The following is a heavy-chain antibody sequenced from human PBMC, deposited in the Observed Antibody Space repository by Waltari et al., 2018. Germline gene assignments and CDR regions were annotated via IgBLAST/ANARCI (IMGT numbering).Heavy chain of an antibody. J-gene: IGHJ4*02. D-gene: IGHD5-12*01. CDR3: AKALRWLPYLDY. Sequence: EVQLLESGGGLVQPGGSLRLSCSASGFPFSSYAVPWVRQAPGKGLEWVSAISGSGGSTYYADSVKGRFTISRDNSKNTLYLQMNSLRAEDTAVYYCAKALRWLPYLDYWGQGTLVTVSS. CDR1: GFPFSSYA. CDR2: ISGSGGST. V-gene: IGHV3-23*01.